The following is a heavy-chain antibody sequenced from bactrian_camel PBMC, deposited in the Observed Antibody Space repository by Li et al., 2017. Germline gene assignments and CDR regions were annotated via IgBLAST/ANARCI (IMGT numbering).Heavy chain of an antibody. CDR3: AAGAYYNYYDNCLGNFGY. D-gene: IGHD4*01. CDR1: GYDISTCE. V-gene: IGHV3S53*01. Sequence: HVQLVESGGGSVQAGGSLKLSCTSSGYDISTCEKGWFRQAPGKERELVSFISSDGAPTYADSVKGRFTISRDNAKNTVYLQMNSLKPEDTATYYCAAGAYYNYYDNCLGNFGYWGQGTQVTVS. J-gene: IGHJ6*01. CDR2: ISSDGAP.